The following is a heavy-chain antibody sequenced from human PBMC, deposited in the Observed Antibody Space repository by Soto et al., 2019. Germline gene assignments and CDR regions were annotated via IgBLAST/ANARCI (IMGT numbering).Heavy chain of an antibody. D-gene: IGHD3-10*01. CDR3: AKPPMVRGVDYFDY. Sequence: QVQLVESGGGVVQPGRSLRLSCAASGFTFSSYGMHWVRQAPGKGLEWVAVISYDGSNIYYADSVKGRFTISRDNSKNTLYRQMNSLRAEDTAVYYCAKPPMVRGVDYFDYWGQGTLVTVSS. CDR2: ISYDGSNI. V-gene: IGHV3-30*18. CDR1: GFTFSSYG. J-gene: IGHJ4*02.